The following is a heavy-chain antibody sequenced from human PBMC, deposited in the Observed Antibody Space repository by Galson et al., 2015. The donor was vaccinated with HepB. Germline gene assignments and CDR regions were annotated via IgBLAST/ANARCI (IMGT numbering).Heavy chain of an antibody. J-gene: IGHJ6*02. V-gene: IGHV3-21*01. CDR3: VTHTPAAVMRASGMDV. CDR1: GSILSSYS. Sequence: SLRLSCAASGSILSSYSMNWVRQAPGKGLEWVSSMSSSTNYIYYADSVKGRFTVSIDNAKNSLFLQMNSLRAEDTAVYYCVTHTPAAVMRASGMDVWGQGTAVTVSS. D-gene: IGHD2-2*01. CDR2: MSSSTNYI.